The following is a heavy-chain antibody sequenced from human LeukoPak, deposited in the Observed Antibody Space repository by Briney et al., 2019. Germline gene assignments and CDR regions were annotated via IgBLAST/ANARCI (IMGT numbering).Heavy chain of an antibody. D-gene: IGHD6-13*01. Sequence: SETLSLTCTVSGGSISSGGYYWSWIRQHPGKGLEWIGYIYYSGSTYYNPSLKSRVTISVDTSKNQFSLKLSSVTAADTAVYYCARDEAGAIAAAGTSRFDPWGQGTLVTVSS. CDR3: ARDEAGAIAAAGTSRFDP. J-gene: IGHJ5*02. V-gene: IGHV4-31*03. CDR1: GGSISSGGYY. CDR2: IYYSGST.